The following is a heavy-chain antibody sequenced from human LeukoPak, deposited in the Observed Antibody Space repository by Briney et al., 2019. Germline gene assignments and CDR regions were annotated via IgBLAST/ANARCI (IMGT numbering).Heavy chain of an antibody. D-gene: IGHD3-22*01. Sequence: SETLSLTCTVSGGSISSSSYYWGWIRQPPGKGLEWIGSIYYSGSTYYNPSLKSRVTISVDTSKNQFSLKLSSVTAADTAVYYCARTPYYYDSSGYLDYWGQGTLVTVSS. CDR1: GGSISSSSYY. V-gene: IGHV4-39*07. CDR3: ARTPYYYDSSGYLDY. J-gene: IGHJ4*02. CDR2: IYYSGST.